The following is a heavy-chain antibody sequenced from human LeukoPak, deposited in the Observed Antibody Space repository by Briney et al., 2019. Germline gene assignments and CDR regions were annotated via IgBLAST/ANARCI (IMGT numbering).Heavy chain of an antibody. V-gene: IGHV4-59*01. D-gene: IGHD3-16*01. CDR1: GGSISSYY. CDR2: IYYSGST. Sequence: PSEALSLTCTVSGGSISSYYWNWIRQPPGKGLEWIGYIYYSGSTNYNPSLKSRVTISVDTSKNQFSLNLTSVTAADTAVYYCARFTPQGYGWGGYNRFDPWGQGTLVTVSS. J-gene: IGHJ5*02. CDR3: ARFTPQGYGWGGYNRFDP.